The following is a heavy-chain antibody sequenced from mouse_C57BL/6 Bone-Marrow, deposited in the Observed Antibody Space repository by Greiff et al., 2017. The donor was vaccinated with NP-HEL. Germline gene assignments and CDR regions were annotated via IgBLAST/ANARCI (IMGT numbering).Heavy chain of an antibody. V-gene: IGHV1-82*01. J-gene: IGHJ3*01. D-gene: IGHD2-3*01. CDR2: LYPGDGDT. Sequence: QVQLQQSGPELVKPGASVKISCKASGYAFSSSWMNWVKQRPGKGLEWIGRLYPGDGDTNYNGKFKGKATLTADKSSSTAYMQLSSLTSEDSAVYFCARDGYYEFAYWGQGTLVTVSA. CDR1: GYAFSSSW. CDR3: ARDGYYEFAY.